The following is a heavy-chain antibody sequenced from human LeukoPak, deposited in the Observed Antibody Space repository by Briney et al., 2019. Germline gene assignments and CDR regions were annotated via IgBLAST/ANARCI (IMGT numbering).Heavy chain of an antibody. CDR2: ISPNSGGT. V-gene: IGHV1-2*02. CDR3: ARGGGRYAVDY. Sequence: ASVKVSRKGSGYTFTDYYMHWVRQAPGQGLEWIGWISPNSGGTKYVQHFQGRVTMTRDTSITTAYMELSGLSFDDRAVYYCARGGGRYAVDYWGQGTLVIVSS. D-gene: IGHD3-16*01. J-gene: IGHJ4*02. CDR1: GYTFTDYY.